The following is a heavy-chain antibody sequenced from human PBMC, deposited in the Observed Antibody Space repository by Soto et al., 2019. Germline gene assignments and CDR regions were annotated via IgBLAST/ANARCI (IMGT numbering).Heavy chain of an antibody. CDR3: AKAWKLRQYIFDY. Sequence: GGSLRLSCAASGFTFSSYGMHWVRQAPGKGLEWVAVISYDGSNKYYADSVKGRFTISRDNSKNTLYLQMNSLRAEDTAVYYCAKAWKLRQYIFDYWGQGTLVTVSS. J-gene: IGHJ4*02. CDR2: ISYDGSNK. V-gene: IGHV3-30*18. CDR1: GFTFSSYG. D-gene: IGHD1-1*01.